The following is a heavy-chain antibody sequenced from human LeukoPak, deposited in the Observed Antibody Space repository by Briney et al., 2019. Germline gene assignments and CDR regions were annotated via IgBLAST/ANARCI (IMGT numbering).Heavy chain of an antibody. CDR1: GGSISSGGYY. CDR2: IYYSGST. Sequence: SQTLSLTCTVSGGSISSGGYYWSWIRQHPGKGLEWIGYIYYSGSTYYNPSLKSRVTISVDTSKNQFSLKLSSVTAADTAVYYCARDVVRSYCSGGSCYLDYWGQGTLVTVSS. V-gene: IGHV4-31*03. J-gene: IGHJ4*02. D-gene: IGHD2-15*01. CDR3: ARDVVRSYCSGGSCYLDY.